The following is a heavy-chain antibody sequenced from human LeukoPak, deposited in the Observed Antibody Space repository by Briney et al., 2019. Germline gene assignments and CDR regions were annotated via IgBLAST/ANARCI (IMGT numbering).Heavy chain of an antibody. V-gene: IGHV3-23*01. CDR3: ARDPNGYTFGLVDY. J-gene: IGHJ4*02. CDR1: RFMFSIYA. CDR2: ISGSGGST. Sequence: GGSLRLSCAASRFMFSIYAMSWVRQAPGKGLEWVSGISGSGGSTYYADSVKGRFTISRDNSKNTVFLQMNSLRVEDTAVYYCARDPNGYTFGLVDYWGQGTLVTVSS. D-gene: IGHD5-18*01.